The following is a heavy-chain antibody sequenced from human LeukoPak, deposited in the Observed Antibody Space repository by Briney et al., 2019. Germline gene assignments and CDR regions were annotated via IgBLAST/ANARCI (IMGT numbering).Heavy chain of an antibody. CDR1: GGSFSGYY. J-gene: IGHJ1*01. Sequence: ETESLTCAVYGGSFSGYYWNWIRQPPGKGLEWIGEINHSGSTSYNPSLKSRVTISVDTSKNQFSLRLSSVTAADTAVYYCARGRFGYLQHRGAGNLGTVSS. CDR2: INHSGST. V-gene: IGHV4-34*01. D-gene: IGHD3-10*01. CDR3: ARGRFGYLQH.